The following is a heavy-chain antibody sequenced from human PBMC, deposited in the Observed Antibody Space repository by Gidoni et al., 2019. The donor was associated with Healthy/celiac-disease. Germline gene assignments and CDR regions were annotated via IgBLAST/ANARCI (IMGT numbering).Heavy chain of an antibody. Sequence: QVQLVESGGGVVQPGRSLRLSCEASGFTFSRYGMHWVRQAPGKGLVWVAVISYDGSNKYYADSVKSRFTISRDNSKNTLYLQMTSLRAEDTAVFYCAKSLGDCYDAFDIWGQGTMVTVSS. V-gene: IGHV3-30*18. D-gene: IGHD2-21*02. CDR3: AKSLGDCYDAFDI. CDR1: GFTFSRYG. CDR2: ISYDGSNK. J-gene: IGHJ3*02.